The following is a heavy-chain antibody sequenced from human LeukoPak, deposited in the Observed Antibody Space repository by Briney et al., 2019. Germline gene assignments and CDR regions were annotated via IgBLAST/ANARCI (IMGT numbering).Heavy chain of an antibody. CDR3: ARAGLPPGKEFDP. J-gene: IGHJ5*02. Sequence: SETLSLTCAVSGGSISSGGYSWSWIRQPPGKGLEWIGYIYHSGSTYYNPSLKSRVTISVDRSKNQFSLKLSSVTAADTAVYYCARAGLPPGKEFDPWGQGTLVTVFS. D-gene: IGHD4-11*01. V-gene: IGHV4-30-2*01. CDR1: GGSISSGGYS. CDR2: IYHSGST.